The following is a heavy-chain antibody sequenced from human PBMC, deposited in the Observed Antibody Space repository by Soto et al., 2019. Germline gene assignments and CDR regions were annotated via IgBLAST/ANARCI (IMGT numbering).Heavy chain of an antibody. CDR1: GYTFTNYG. CDR2: ISIYNGDT. D-gene: IGHD6-6*01. CDR3: ARAPRSSSSAGSSVY. Sequence: DSVKVSCKASGYTFTNYGINWVRQAPGQGLEWMGWISIYNGDTNYAPKFQGRVTMTTDTSTGTAYMELRGLISDDTAVYYCARAPRSSSSAGSSVYWGQGTLVTVSS. J-gene: IGHJ4*02. V-gene: IGHV1-18*01.